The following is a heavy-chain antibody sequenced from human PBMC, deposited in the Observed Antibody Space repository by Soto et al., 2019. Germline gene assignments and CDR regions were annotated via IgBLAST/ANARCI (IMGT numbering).Heavy chain of an antibody. D-gene: IGHD4-4*01. Sequence: QPGGSLRLSCAASGFTFSSYAMHWVRQAPGKGLEWVAVISYDGSNKYYADSVKGRFTISRDNSKNTLYLQMNSLRAEDTAVYYCAREKVGNYNNYYYYGMDAWGQGTTVTVSS. CDR1: GFTFSSYA. V-gene: IGHV3-30-3*01. CDR2: ISYDGSNK. CDR3: AREKVGNYNNYYYYGMDA. J-gene: IGHJ6*02.